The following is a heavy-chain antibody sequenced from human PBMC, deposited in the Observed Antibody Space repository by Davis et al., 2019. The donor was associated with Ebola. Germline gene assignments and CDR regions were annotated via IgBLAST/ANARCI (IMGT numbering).Heavy chain of an antibody. CDR1: GFTFGDYA. D-gene: IGHD3-3*01. CDR2: IKTDGSST. Sequence: HTGGSLRLSCTASGFTFGDYAMSWVRQAPGKGLVWVSRIKTDGSSTGYGDSVQGRFTISRDNAKNTLYLQMNDLRAEDTAVYYCAREGRVFGCDYWGQGALVTVSS. J-gene: IGHJ4*02. V-gene: IGHV3-74*01. CDR3: AREGRVFGCDY.